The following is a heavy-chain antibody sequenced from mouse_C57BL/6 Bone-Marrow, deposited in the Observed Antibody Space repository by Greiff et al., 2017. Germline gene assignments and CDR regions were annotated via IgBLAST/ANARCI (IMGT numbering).Heavy chain of an antibody. CDR3: PRWLLRNAMDY. Sequence: EVMLVESGGGLVQPGGSMKLSCVASGFTFSNYWMNWVRQSPEKGLEWVAQIRLKSDNYATHYAESVKGRFTISRDDSKSSVYLQMNNLRAEDTGNYYCPRWLLRNAMDYWGQGTSVTVSS. J-gene: IGHJ4*01. V-gene: IGHV6-3*01. D-gene: IGHD2-3*01. CDR1: GFTFSNYW. CDR2: IRLKSDNYAT.